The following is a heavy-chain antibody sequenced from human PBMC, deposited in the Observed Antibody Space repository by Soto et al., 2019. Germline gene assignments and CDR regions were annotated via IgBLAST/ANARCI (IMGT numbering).Heavy chain of an antibody. CDR3: ARGPTDYYDNSANYFLDY. D-gene: IGHD3-22*01. J-gene: IGHJ4*02. CDR2: ISTYNGNT. CDR1: GYTFITYG. Sequence: QVQLVQSGAEVKKPGASVKVSCKASGYTFITYGVSWVRQAPGQGLDWLGWISTYNGNTRYAERGQRRVTMTTDTTRNTAYMELRNLRSDDTAVYYCARGPTDYYDNSANYFLDYWGQETLVTVSS. V-gene: IGHV1-18*01.